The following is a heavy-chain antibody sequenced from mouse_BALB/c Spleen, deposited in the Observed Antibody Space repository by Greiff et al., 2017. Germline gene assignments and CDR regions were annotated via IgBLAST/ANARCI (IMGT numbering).Heavy chain of an antibody. Sequence: EVKLMESGGGLVQPGGSRKLSCAASGFTFSSFGMHWVRQAPEKGLEWVAYISSGSSTIYYADTVKGRFTISRDNPKNTLFLQMTSLRSEDTAMYYCAKVNNGNSYYAMDYWGQGTSVTVSS. D-gene: IGHD2-1*01. CDR2: ISSGSSTI. CDR1: GFTFSSFG. CDR3: AKVNNGNSYYAMDY. V-gene: IGHV5-17*02. J-gene: IGHJ4*01.